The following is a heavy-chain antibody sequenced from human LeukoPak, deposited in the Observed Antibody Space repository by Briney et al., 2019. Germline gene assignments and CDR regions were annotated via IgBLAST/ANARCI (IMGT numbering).Heavy chain of an antibody. J-gene: IGHJ4*02. CDR1: GFTFSSYG. D-gene: IGHD6-13*01. CDR3: AREPARATGTFYFDY. Sequence: GRSLRLSSAASGFTFSSYGMHWVPKAPGKGLEWGAVIWYDGSNKYYADSVKGRFTISRDNSKNTLYLQMNSLSADDTAVYYCAREPARATGTFYFDYWGQGTLVTVSS. V-gene: IGHV3-33*01. CDR2: IWYDGSNK.